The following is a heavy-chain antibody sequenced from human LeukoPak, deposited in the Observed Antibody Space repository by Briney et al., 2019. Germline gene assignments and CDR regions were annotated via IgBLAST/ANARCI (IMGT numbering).Heavy chain of an antibody. J-gene: IGHJ6*02. Sequence: GGALRLSCAASGFAFSSYWMHWVGQAPGKGVVGVSRINSDGRRIKYAHSVKGGFTISRDNAKKTLYLQMTSLRAEDTAVYHCARSHYYDNSGQFYYYYGLYVWGQGTTVTVSS. V-gene: IGHV3-74*03. CDR2: INSDGRRI. CDR1: GFAFSSYW. D-gene: IGHD3-22*01. CDR3: ARSHYYDNSGQFYYYYGLYV.